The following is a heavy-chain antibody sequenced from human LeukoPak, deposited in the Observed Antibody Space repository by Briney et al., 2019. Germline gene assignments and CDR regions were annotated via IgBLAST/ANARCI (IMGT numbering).Heavy chain of an antibody. CDR1: GYTFTSYG. CDR3: ARDTTVTTLCNYFDY. J-gene: IGHJ4*02. D-gene: IGHD4-11*01. CDR2: ISAYNGNT. V-gene: IGHV1-18*01. Sequence: ASVKVSCKASGYTFTSYGISWVRQAPGQGLEWMGWISAYNGNTNYAQKLQGRVTMTTDTSTSTAYMELRSLRSDDTAVYYCARDTTVTTLCNYFDYWGQGTLVTVSS.